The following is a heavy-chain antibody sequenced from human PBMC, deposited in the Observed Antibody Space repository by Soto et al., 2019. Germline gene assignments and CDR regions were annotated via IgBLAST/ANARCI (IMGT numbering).Heavy chain of an antibody. V-gene: IGHV3-48*02. CDR2: ISSSSSTI. Sequence: GGSLRLSCAASGFTFSSYSMNWVRQAPGKGLEWVSYISSSSSTIYYADSVKGRFTISRDNAKNSLYLQMNSLRDEDTAVYYCASSSDITMIVVGGAFDIWGQGTMVTVSS. CDR1: GFTFSSYS. J-gene: IGHJ3*02. D-gene: IGHD3-22*01. CDR3: ASSSDITMIVVGGAFDI.